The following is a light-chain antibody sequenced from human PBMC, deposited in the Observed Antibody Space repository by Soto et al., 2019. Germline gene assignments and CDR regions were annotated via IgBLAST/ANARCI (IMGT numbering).Light chain of an antibody. J-gene: IGKJ4*01. CDR3: QQYYTYSSHT. CDR2: KAS. CDR1: QSISNW. V-gene: IGKV1-5*03. Sequence: DIQMTQSPSTLSASVGDRVTITCRASQSISNWLAWYQQKPGKAPKLLIYKASSLESGVPSRFSGNGSGTEFTLTIRRLQPDDFATYYCQQYYTYSSHTFGGGTKVDIK.